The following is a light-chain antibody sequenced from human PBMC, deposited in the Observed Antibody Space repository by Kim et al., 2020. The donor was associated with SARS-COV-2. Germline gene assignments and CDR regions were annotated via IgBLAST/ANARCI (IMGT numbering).Light chain of an antibody. CDR1: GSNIGSNY. CDR3: AAWDDSLSGYL. V-gene: IGLV1-47*01. CDR2: RNN. J-gene: IGLJ1*01. Sequence: GQRVTLSGSGSGSNIGSNYVYWYQQFPGTAPKVRIYRNNQRPSGVPDRFSGSKSGTSASLAISGLRSEDEADYYCAAWDDSLSGYLFGTGTKVTVL.